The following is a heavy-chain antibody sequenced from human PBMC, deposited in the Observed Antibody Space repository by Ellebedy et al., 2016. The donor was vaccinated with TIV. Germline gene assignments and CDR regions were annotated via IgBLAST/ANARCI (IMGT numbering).Heavy chain of an antibody. V-gene: IGHV1-24*01. CDR1: GYTLTELS. Sequence: AASVKVSCMVFGYTLTELSIHWVRQAPGKELEWMGGFDPEDGETIYAQKFQGRVTMTEDTSTDTAYMELSSLRSEDTAEYYCAVTMIVVGGDAFDIWGQGTLVTVSS. D-gene: IGHD3-22*01. J-gene: IGHJ3*02. CDR2: FDPEDGET. CDR3: AVTMIVVGGDAFDI.